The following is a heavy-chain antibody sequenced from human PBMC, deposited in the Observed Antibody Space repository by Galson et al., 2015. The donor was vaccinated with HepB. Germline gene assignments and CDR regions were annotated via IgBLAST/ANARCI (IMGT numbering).Heavy chain of an antibody. CDR2: IYYSGST. V-gene: IGHV4-39*07. CDR1: GGSISSSSYY. Sequence: TLSLTCTVSGGSISSSSYYWGWIRQPPGKGLEWIGSIYYSGSTYYNPSLKSRVTISVDTSKNQFSLKLSSVTAADTAVYYCARERFGMVRGVRHYYYGMDVWGQGTTVTVSS. J-gene: IGHJ6*02. D-gene: IGHD3-10*01. CDR3: ARERFGMVRGVRHYYYGMDV.